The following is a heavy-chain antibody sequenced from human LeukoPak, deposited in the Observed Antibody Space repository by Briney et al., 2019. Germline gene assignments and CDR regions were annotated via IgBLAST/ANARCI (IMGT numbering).Heavy chain of an antibody. CDR2: IWYDGNNK. Sequence: VGSLRLSCAASGFTFNSYGMHWVRQAPGKGPEWVAIIWYDGNNKYYADSVKGRFTISRDNSKNTLYLQMNSLRAEDTAVYYCARGGGYGPSDYWGQGTLVTVSS. V-gene: IGHV3-33*01. D-gene: IGHD5-18*01. CDR3: ARGGGYGPSDY. J-gene: IGHJ4*02. CDR1: GFTFNSYG.